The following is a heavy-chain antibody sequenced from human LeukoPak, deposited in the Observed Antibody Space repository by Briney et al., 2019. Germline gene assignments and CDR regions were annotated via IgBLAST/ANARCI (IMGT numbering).Heavy chain of an antibody. CDR1: GGSISSYF. Sequence: SETLSLTCTVSGGSISSYFWSWIRQPPGKGLEWIGYIYYSGSTNYNPSLKSRVTISVDTSKNQFSLKLSSVTAADTAVYYCATSTSVGASTRAFDIWGQGTVVTVSS. D-gene: IGHD1-26*01. CDR2: IYYSGST. CDR3: ATSTSVGASTRAFDI. J-gene: IGHJ3*02. V-gene: IGHV4-59*01.